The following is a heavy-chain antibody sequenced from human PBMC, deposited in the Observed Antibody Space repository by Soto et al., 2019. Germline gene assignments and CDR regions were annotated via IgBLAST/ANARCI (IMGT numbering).Heavy chain of an antibody. D-gene: IGHD4-17*01. CDR3: AKSVGTYGDNTERAERFDP. J-gene: IGHJ5*02. Sequence: EVQLLASGGGLVQPGGSLRLSCAASGIILNNYAMSWVRQAPGKGLEWVSVITDAGGRTYYAASAQGRFTISRDNSKNTLYLQMHSLRAEDTAIYYCAKSVGTYGDNTERAERFDPWGQGTLVTVSS. CDR1: GIILNNYA. CDR2: ITDAGGRT. V-gene: IGHV3-23*01.